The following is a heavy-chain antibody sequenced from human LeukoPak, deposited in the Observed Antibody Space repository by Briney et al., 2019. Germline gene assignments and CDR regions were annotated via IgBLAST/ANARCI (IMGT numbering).Heavy chain of an antibody. CDR1: GGSISSGGYY. Sequence: SETLSLTCTVSGGSISSGGYYWSWIRQHPGQGLEWIGYIYYSGSTYYNPSLKSRVTISVDTSKNQFSLKLSSVTAADTAVYYCARGGYQPSYFDYWGQGTLVTVSS. J-gene: IGHJ4*02. V-gene: IGHV4-31*03. CDR2: IYYSGST. D-gene: IGHD2-2*01. CDR3: ARGGYQPSYFDY.